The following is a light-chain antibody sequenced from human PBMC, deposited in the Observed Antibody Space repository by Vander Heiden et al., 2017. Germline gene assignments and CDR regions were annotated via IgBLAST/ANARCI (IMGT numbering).Light chain of an antibody. J-gene: IGKJ1*01. V-gene: IGKV3-15*01. CDR3: QQNNNWPWT. CDR2: SAS. CDR1: QSVGSN. Sequence: EVVMTHSPATLSVSPGERATLSCRASQSVGSNLLWYQRKPGQAPRLLISSASTRDTGIPARFSGSGSGTEFTLTISSLQSEDFAVYYCQQNNNWPWTFGQGTKVEIK.